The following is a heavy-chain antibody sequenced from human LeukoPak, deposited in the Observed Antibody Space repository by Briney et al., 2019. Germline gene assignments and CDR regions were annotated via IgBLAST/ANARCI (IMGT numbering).Heavy chain of an antibody. V-gene: IGHV1-69*13. CDR2: IIPIFGTA. J-gene: IGHJ4*02. CDR1: GGTFSSYA. Sequence: GASVKVSCKASGGTFSSYAISWVRQAPGQGLEWMGGIIPIFGTANYAQKFQGRVTITADESTSTAYMELSSLRSEDTAVYYCARDAPVERSLEGGDYWGQGTLVTVSS. D-gene: IGHD5-24*01. CDR3: ARDAPVERSLEGGDY.